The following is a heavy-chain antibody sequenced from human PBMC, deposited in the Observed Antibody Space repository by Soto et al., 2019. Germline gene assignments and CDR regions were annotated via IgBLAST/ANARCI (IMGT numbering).Heavy chain of an antibody. J-gene: IGHJ4*02. CDR3: AREGYDSSGYYYVGPFDY. Sequence: GGSLXLSCAASGFTFSSECMHWVRQAPGKGLEWVAVIWYDGSNKYYADSVKGRFTISRDNSKNTLYLQMNSLRAEDTAVYYCAREGYDSSGYYYVGPFDYWGQGTLVTVSS. CDR2: IWYDGSNK. CDR1: GFTFSSEC. V-gene: IGHV3-33*01. D-gene: IGHD3-22*01.